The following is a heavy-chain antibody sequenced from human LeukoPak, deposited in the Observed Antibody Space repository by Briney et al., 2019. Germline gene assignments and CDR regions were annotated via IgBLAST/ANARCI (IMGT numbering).Heavy chain of an antibody. Sequence: ASVKVSCKASGYTFTSYGISWVRQAPGQGLEWMGWISAYNGNTNYAQKLQGRVTMTTDTPTSTAYMELRSLRSDDTAVYYCATTMVRGVQGAFDIWGQGTMVTVSS. J-gene: IGHJ3*02. V-gene: IGHV1-18*01. CDR1: GYTFTSYG. CDR3: ATTMVRGVQGAFDI. D-gene: IGHD3-10*01. CDR2: ISAYNGNT.